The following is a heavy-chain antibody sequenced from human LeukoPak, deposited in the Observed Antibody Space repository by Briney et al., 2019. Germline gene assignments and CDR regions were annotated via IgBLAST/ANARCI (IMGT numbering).Heavy chain of an antibody. D-gene: IGHD5-12*01. Sequence: PSETLSLTCMVSGGSISSGSHYWGWIRQPPGKGLEWTGSMHYSGITYYNPSLTSRVTISVDTSKNQFSLRLTSVTAADTAVYYCARYPYSDSGVWQAFDYWGQGTLVTVSS. CDR3: ARYPYSDSGVWQAFDY. J-gene: IGHJ4*02. CDR1: GGSISSGSHY. V-gene: IGHV4-39*01. CDR2: MHYSGIT.